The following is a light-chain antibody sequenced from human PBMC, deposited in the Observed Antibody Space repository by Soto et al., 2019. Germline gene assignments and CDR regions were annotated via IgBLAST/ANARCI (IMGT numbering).Light chain of an antibody. J-gene: IGLJ2*01. CDR2: ENN. V-gene: IGLV1-51*02. CDR3: GAWYSRLSAVV. Sequence: QSVLTQPPSVSAAPGQKVTLSCSGSSSNIGNNYVSWYQQLPGTAPKLLIYENNKRPSGIPDRFSGSKSGTSATLGITGLQTGDEADYYCGAWYSRLSAVVVGGGTTLTVL. CDR1: SSNIGNNY.